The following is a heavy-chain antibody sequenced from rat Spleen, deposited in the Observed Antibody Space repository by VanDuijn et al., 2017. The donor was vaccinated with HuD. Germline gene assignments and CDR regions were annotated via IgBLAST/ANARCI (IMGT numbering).Heavy chain of an antibody. D-gene: IGHD5-1*01. CDR3: VRLLGAPDWYFDF. Sequence: EVQLVESGGGLVQPGRSLKLSCAASGFTFSNYDMAWVRQAPTKGLEWVASITNTGITPYYLNSVKGRFTISRENAESTLYLQMDSLRSEDTATYYCVRLLGAPDWYFDFWGPGTMVTVSS. CDR1: GFTFSNYD. J-gene: IGHJ1*01. CDR2: ITNTGITP. V-gene: IGHV5S23*01.